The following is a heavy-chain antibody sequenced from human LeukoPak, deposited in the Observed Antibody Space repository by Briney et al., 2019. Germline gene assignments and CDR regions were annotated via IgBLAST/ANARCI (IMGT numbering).Heavy chain of an antibody. CDR3: ARGFSGSYQDDGDY. Sequence: SETLSLTCTVSGGSISSGSYYWSWIRQPAGKGLEWIGRIYTSGSTNYNPSLKSRVTISVDTSKNQFSLKLSSVTAADTAVYYCARGFSGSYQDDGDYWGQGTLVTVSS. V-gene: IGHV4-61*02. D-gene: IGHD1-26*01. CDR1: GGSISSGSYY. J-gene: IGHJ4*02. CDR2: IYTSGST.